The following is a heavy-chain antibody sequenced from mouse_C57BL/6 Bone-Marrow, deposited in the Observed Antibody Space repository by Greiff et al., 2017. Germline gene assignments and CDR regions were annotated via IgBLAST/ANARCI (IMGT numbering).Heavy chain of an antibody. CDR3: ARVYYDYDSYAMDY. D-gene: IGHD2-4*01. V-gene: IGHV1-69*01. CDR1: GYTFTSYW. CDR2: IDPSDSYT. J-gene: IGHJ4*01. Sequence: QVQLQQPGAELVMPGASVKLSCKASGYTFTSYWMHWVKQRPGQGLEWIGEIDPSDSYTNYNQKFKGKSTLTVDKSSSKAYMQLSSLTSEDSSVYYCARVYYDYDSYAMDYWGQGTSVTVSS.